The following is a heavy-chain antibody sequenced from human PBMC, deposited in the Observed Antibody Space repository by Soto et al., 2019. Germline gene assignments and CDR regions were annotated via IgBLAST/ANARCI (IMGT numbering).Heavy chain of an antibody. CDR3: AKDWTHFDY. J-gene: IGHJ4*02. CDR2: VRGNDDNA. CDR1: GFILSDYA. V-gene: IGHV3-23*01. D-gene: IGHD3-3*01. Sequence: PGGSLRLSCAASGFILSDYAMSWVRQAPGKGLEWVSLVRGNDDNAYYADSVRGRFTISRDNSKNTLYLQMNSLRAEDTALYYCAKDWTHFDYWGPGTLVTRLL.